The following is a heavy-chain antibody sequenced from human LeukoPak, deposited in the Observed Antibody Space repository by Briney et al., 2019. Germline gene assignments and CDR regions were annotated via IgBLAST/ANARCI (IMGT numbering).Heavy chain of an antibody. D-gene: IGHD5-18*01. CDR1: GGTFSSYA. CDR2: IIPIFGTA. V-gene: IGHV1-69*06. Sequence: ASVKVSCKSSGGTFSSYAISWVRQAPGQGLEWMGGIIPIFGTANYAQKFQGRVTTTADKSTSTAYMELSSLRSEDTAVYYYASPRRDTAMARAFDIWGQGTMVTVSS. CDR3: ASPRRDTAMARAFDI. J-gene: IGHJ3*02.